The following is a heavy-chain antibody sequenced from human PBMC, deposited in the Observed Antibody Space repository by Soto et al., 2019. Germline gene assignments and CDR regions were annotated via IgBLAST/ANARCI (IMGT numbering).Heavy chain of an antibody. CDR1: GDSISSTNYH. CDR3: AGRNSGERFDY. D-gene: IGHD1-26*01. CDR2: IYFIGTT. V-gene: IGHV4-39*01. J-gene: IGHJ4*01. Sequence: PSETLSLTCTVSGDSISSTNYHWGWIRQPPGKGLEWMGTIYFIGTTYDNPSLKSRVAISVDTSRNQFSLRLSSVTAADTAVYYCAGRNSGERFDYWGHGSLVTVSS.